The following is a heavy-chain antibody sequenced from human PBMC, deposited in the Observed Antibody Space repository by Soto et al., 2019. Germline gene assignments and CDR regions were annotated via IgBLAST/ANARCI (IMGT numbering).Heavy chain of an antibody. D-gene: IGHD2-21*02. CDR2: IRSKADSYAT. J-gene: IGHJ5*02. CDR1: GFTLSGSR. CDR3: TSQYCGGDCSRVDP. V-gene: IGHV3-73*02. Sequence: EVQLVESGGGLVQPGGSLKLSCEASGFTLSGSRIHWVRQASGKGLEWVGRIRSKADSYATAYAASVKGRFTISRDDSKNTAYLQMNSLKTEDTAVYYCTSQYCGGDCSRVDPWGQGTLVTVSS.